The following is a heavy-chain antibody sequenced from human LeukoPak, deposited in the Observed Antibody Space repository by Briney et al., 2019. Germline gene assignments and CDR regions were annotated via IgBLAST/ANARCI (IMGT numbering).Heavy chain of an antibody. V-gene: IGHV4-39*01. CDR2: IYYSGST. CDR3: ARIAYPEQYFDL. D-gene: IGHD2-21*01. Sequence: PLETLSLTCTVSGGSISSSSYYWGWIRQPPGKGLEWIGSIYYSGSTYYNPSLKSRVTISVDTSKNQFSLKLSSVTAADTAVYYCARIAYPEQYFDLWGRGTLVTVSS. J-gene: IGHJ2*01. CDR1: GGSISSSSYY.